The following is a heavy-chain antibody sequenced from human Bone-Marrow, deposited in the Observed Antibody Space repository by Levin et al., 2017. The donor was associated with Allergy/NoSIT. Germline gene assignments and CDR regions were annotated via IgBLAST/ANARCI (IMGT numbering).Heavy chain of an antibody. J-gene: IGHJ2*01. CDR2: INRDGSST. CDR1: GFNFSSYW. CDR3: ARDRVTTNWYFDL. D-gene: IGHD4-17*01. Sequence: GESLKISCSASGFNFSSYWMHWVRQAPGKGLVWVSRINRDGSSTSYADSVRGRFTISRDNAKNTLYLQMNSLRAEDTSVYYCARDRVTTNWYFDLWSRGTLVTVSS. V-gene: IGHV3-74*01.